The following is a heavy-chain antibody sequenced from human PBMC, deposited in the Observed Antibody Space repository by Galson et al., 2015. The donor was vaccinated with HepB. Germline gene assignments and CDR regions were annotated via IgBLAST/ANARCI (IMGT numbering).Heavy chain of an antibody. Sequence: QSGAEVKKPGESLKISCQGSGYSFTNYWIGWVRQMPRKGLEWMGIIYPGDSYSRYSPSFQGQVTISADKSISTAYLQWSSLKASDTAIYYCARRGSSDWFVDHWGQGTLVTVSS. CDR3: ARRGSSDWFVDH. J-gene: IGHJ5*02. D-gene: IGHD6-19*01. CDR1: GYSFTNYW. V-gene: IGHV5-51*01. CDR2: IYPGDSYS.